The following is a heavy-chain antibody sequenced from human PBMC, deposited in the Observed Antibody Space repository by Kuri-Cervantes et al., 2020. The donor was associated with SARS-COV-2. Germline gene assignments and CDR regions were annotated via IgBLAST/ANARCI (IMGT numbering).Heavy chain of an antibody. CDR3: ARGLWGIQYHFDY. Sequence: GESLKISCAASGFTFSSYSMNWVRQAPGKGLEWVSSISSSSSYIYYADSVKGRFTISRDNAKNSLYLQMNSLRAEDTAVYYCARGLWGIQYHFDYWGQGTLVTVSS. V-gene: IGHV3-21*01. J-gene: IGHJ4*02. CDR2: ISSSSSYI. D-gene: IGHD7-27*01. CDR1: GFTFSSYS.